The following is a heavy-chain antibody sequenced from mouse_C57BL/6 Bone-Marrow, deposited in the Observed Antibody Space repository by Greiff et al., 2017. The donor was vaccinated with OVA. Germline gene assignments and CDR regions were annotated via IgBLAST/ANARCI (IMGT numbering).Heavy chain of an antibody. CDR3: ARRGYGYDAWFAY. V-gene: IGHV5-12*01. J-gene: IGHJ3*01. D-gene: IGHD2-2*01. CDR2: ISNGGGST. Sequence: EVKLMESGGGLVQPGGSLKLSCAASGFTFSDYYMYWVRQTPEKRLEWVAYISNGGGSTYYPDTVKGRFTISRDNAKNTLYLQMSRLKSEDTAMYYCARRGYGYDAWFAYWGQGTLVTVSA. CDR1: GFTFSDYY.